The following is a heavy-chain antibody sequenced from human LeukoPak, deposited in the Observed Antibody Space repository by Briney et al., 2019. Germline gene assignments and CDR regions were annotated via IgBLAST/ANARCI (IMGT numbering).Heavy chain of an antibody. Sequence: GGPLRLSCAASGFTFDDYGMHWVRQAPGKGLEWVSGISWNSGSRAYADSVKGRFTISRDNVKNPLYLQMNSLRAEDMALYYCAKGGYSNSPGYMDVWGKGTTVTVSS. V-gene: IGHV3-9*03. CDR2: ISWNSGSR. D-gene: IGHD6-13*01. CDR3: AKGGYSNSPGYMDV. J-gene: IGHJ6*03. CDR1: GFTFDDYG.